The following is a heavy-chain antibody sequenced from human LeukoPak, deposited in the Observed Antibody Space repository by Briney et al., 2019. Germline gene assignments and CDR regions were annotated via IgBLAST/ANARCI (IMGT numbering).Heavy chain of an antibody. Sequence: ASVKVSCKASGGTFSSYAISWVRQAPGQGLEWMGGIIPIFGAANYAQKFQGRVTITADESTSTAYMELSSLRSEDTAVYYCARVPPGGIVVVPAAIGDYYYYYYMDVWGKGTTVTVSS. D-gene: IGHD2-2*01. CDR2: IIPIFGAA. CDR1: GGTFSSYA. J-gene: IGHJ6*03. CDR3: ARVPPGGIVVVPAAIGDYYYYYYMDV. V-gene: IGHV1-69*13.